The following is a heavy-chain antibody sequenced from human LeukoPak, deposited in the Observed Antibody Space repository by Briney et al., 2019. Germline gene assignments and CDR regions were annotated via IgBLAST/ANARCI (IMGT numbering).Heavy chain of an antibody. CDR2: MNPNSGGT. CDR3: ARHGRFYDAFDI. CDR1: GYTFTSYD. J-gene: IGHJ3*02. Sequence: ASVKVSCKASGYTFTSYDINWVRQATGQGLESMGWMNPNSGGTNYAQKFQGRVTMTRDTSISTACMDLSRLRSDDTAVYYCARHGRFYDAFDIWGQGTMVTVSS. V-gene: IGHV1-2*02. D-gene: IGHD3-3*01.